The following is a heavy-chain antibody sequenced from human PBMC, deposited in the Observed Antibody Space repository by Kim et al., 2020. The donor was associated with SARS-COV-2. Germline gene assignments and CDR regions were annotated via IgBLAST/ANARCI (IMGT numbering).Heavy chain of an antibody. D-gene: IGHD3-10*01. CDR1: GDSVSRSNW. CDR3: VREDFLVRDFSGAN. J-gene: IGHJ4*02. V-gene: IGHV4-4*02. CDR2: VSHSGAT. Sequence: SETLSLICAVSGDSVSRSNWWSWVRQPPGKGLEWIGEVSHSGATNYNPSLKGRVSVSVDKAKNQFSLRLTSVTAADTAVYFCVREDFLVRDFSGANWGQGILVTVSS.